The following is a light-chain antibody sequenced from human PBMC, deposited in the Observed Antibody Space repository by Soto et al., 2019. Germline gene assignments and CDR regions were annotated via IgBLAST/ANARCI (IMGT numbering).Light chain of an antibody. CDR1: SSNIGAGYD. CDR3: AVWDDSLNGFFV. CDR2: GNS. J-gene: IGLJ1*01. Sequence: QSVLTQPPSVSGAPGQRVTISCTGSSSNIGAGYDVHWYQQLPGTAPKLLIYGNSNRPSGVPDRFSGSKSGTSASLAITGLQAEDEADYFCAVWDDSLNGFFVFGTGTKVTVL. V-gene: IGLV1-40*01.